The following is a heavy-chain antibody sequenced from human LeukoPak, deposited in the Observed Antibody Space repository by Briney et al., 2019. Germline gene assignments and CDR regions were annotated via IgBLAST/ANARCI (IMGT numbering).Heavy chain of an antibody. D-gene: IGHD3-22*01. CDR1: GYSFTNYW. CDR3: ASAQYYYDSSGYELGLDY. V-gene: IGHV5-51*01. J-gene: IGHJ4*02. Sequence: GESLKISCKGSGYSFTNYWISWVRQMPGKGLKWMGIIYPGDSDARYSPSFQGQVTISADKSISTAYLQWSSLKASDTAMYYCASAQYYYDSSGYELGLDYWGQGTLVTVSS. CDR2: IYPGDSDA.